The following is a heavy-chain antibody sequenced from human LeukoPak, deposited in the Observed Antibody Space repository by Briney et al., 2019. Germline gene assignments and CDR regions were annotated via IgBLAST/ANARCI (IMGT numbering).Heavy chain of an antibody. V-gene: IGHV4-59*08. CDR2: IYYSGST. Sequence: LETLSLTCTVSGGSISSYYWSWIRQPPGKGLEWIGYIYYSGSTNYNPSLKSRVTISVDTSKNQFSLKLSSVTAADTAVYYCARHGMALDYWGQGTLVTVSS. D-gene: IGHD5-24*01. CDR3: ARHGMALDY. CDR1: GGSISSYY. J-gene: IGHJ4*02.